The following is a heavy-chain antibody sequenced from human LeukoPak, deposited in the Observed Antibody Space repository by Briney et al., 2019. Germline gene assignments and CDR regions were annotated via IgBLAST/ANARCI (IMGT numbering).Heavy chain of an antibody. J-gene: IGHJ4*02. Sequence: ASVKVSCKASGYTFTRYAINWVRQAPGQGLEWMGWISAYNGNTNYAQKLQGRVTMTTDTSTSTAYMELRSLRSDDTAVYYCARDQNLRSQATTLFDYWAREPWSPSPQ. CDR2: ISAYNGNT. V-gene: IGHV1-18*01. CDR1: GYTFTRYA. CDR3: ARDQNLRSQATTLFDY. D-gene: IGHD5-12*01.